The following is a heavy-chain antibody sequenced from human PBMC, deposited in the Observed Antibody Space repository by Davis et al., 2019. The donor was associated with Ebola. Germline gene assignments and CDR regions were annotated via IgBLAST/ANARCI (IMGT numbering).Heavy chain of an antibody. Sequence: GESLKISCAASGFTFRNYWMHWVRQAPGKGLVWVSRINSDGSTTNYADSVKGRFTISRDNAKNTLYLQMNSLRAEDTAVYYCAKAFYGDYIDYWGQGTLVTVSS. CDR2: INSDGSTT. V-gene: IGHV3-74*01. J-gene: IGHJ4*02. CDR1: GFTFRNYW. D-gene: IGHD3-10*01. CDR3: AKAFYGDYIDY.